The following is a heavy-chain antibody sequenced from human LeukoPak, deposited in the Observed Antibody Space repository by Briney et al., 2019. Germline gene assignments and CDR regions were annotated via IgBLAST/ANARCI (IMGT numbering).Heavy chain of an antibody. Sequence: SETLSLTCTVSAGSISSYYWSWIRQPPGKWLEWVGYIYYSGSTNYNPSLKSRVTIAVDTSKNQFSLKLSSVSAADTAVYYCARHSYSSSLGWFDPWGQGTLVTVSS. V-gene: IGHV4-59*01. D-gene: IGHD6-6*01. CDR1: AGSISSYY. CDR2: IYYSGST. CDR3: ARHSYSSSLGWFDP. J-gene: IGHJ5*02.